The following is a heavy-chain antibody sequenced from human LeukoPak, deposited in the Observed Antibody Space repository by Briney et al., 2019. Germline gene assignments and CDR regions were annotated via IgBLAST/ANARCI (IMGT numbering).Heavy chain of an antibody. CDR1: GFTFSDYY. V-gene: IGHV3-11*04. CDR2: ISSGSTI. CDR3: ARGRIAAAGTCFDY. Sequence: GGSLRLSCAASGFTFSDYYMSWIRQAPGKGLEWVSYISSGSTIYYADSVKGRFTISRDNAKNSLYLQMNSLRAEDTAVYYCARGRIAAAGTCFDYWGQGTLVTVSS. J-gene: IGHJ4*02. D-gene: IGHD6-13*01.